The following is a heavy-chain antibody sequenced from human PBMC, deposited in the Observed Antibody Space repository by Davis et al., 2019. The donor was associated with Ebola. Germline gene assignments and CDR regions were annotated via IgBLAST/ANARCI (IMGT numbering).Heavy chain of an antibody. V-gene: IGHV3-30*03. CDR2: ISYDGSNK. J-gene: IGHJ4*02. D-gene: IGHD3-3*01. Sequence: PGGSLRLSCAASGFTFSSYGMHWVRQAPGKGLEWVAVISYDGSNKYYADSVKGRFTISRDNSKNTLYLQMNSLRAEDTAVYYCARATYYDFWSGYPVRYYFDYWGQGTLVTVSS. CDR1: GFTFSSYG. CDR3: ARATYYDFWSGYPVRYYFDY.